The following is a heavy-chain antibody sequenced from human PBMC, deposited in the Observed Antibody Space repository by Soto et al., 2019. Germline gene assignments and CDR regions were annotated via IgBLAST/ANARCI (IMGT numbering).Heavy chain of an antibody. D-gene: IGHD6-13*01. J-gene: IGHJ4*02. V-gene: IGHV1-69*13. Sequence: GASVKVSCKASGGTFSSYAISWVRQAPGQGLEWMGGIIPIFGTANYAQKFQGRVTITADESTSTAYMELSSLRSEDTAVYYCARVRSWAGYSSSRAPYYFDYWGQGTLVTVSS. CDR3: ARVRSWAGYSSSRAPYYFDY. CDR2: IIPIFGTA. CDR1: GGTFSSYA.